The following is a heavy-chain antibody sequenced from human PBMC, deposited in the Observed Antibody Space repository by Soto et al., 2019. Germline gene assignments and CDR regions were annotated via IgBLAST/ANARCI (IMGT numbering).Heavy chain of an antibody. V-gene: IGHV1-69*01. J-gene: IGHJ6*02. CDR1: GGPFSSQA. D-gene: IGHD2-21*01. Sequence: QVQVEQSGAEVKKPGSSLKVSCKTSGGPFSSQAFNWVRQARGHGLEWMGGIIPLLGSTTYAQKFQDRVTFTADESTSTVYMELRSLRSEDTATYFFAMSDGPYFYYAIDVWGRGTKVTVSS. CDR2: IIPLLGST. CDR3: AMSDGPYFYYAIDV.